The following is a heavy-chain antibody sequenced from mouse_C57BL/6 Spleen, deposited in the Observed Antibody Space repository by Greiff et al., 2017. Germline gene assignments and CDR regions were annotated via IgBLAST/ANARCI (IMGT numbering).Heavy chain of an antibody. J-gene: IGHJ3*01. D-gene: IGHD2-1*01. CDR1: GYTFTTYP. CDR3: AIYGNYEGFAY. V-gene: IGHV1-47*01. CDR2: FHPYNDDT. Sequence: LVESGAELVKPGASVKMSCKASGYTFTTYPIEWMKQNHGKSLEWIGNFHPYNDDTKYNEKFKGKATLTVEKSSSTVYLELSRLTSDDSAVXYCAIYGNYEGFAYWGQGTLVTVSA.